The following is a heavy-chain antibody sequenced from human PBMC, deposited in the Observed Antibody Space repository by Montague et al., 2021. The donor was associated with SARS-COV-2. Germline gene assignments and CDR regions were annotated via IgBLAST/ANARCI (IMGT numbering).Heavy chain of an antibody. V-gene: IGHV4-39*01. D-gene: IGHD4-11*01. CDR1: GGSIGSSSYY. CDR3: ARQDPYSKQKFYYYYYYKDV. Sequence: SETLSLTCTVSGGSIGSSSYYWGWICQPPGMGLEWIGCIYYSGSTYSYPSLKSRVSISVDTTQNQFSVTLSSVTAADTAVYYCARQDPYSKQKFYYYYYYKDVWGEGTTVTVSS. J-gene: IGHJ6*03. CDR2: IYYSGST.